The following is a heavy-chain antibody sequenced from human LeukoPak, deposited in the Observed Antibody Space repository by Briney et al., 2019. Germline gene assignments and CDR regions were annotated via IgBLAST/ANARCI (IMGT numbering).Heavy chain of an antibody. Sequence: GSLRLSRAASGFTFSNYYMRWIRQAPGKGLEWVANINEDGSNKWHLGSVKGRFTVSRDNARNSLYLQMNSLRAEDTAVYYCTRVIVAVPGYFDYFDFWGQGALVTVSS. CDR2: INEDGSNK. CDR1: GFTFSNYY. CDR3: TRVIVAVPGYFDYFDF. D-gene: IGHD6-19*01. J-gene: IGHJ4*02. V-gene: IGHV3-7*01.